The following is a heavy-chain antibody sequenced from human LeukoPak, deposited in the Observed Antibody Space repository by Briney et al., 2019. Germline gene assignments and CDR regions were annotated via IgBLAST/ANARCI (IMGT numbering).Heavy chain of an antibody. CDR1: GFTFSSYW. D-gene: IGHD3-10*01. CDR3: ARDLGGDAFDI. V-gene: IGHV3-7*01. J-gene: IGHJ3*02. CDR2: IKQDGSEK. Sequence: GGSLSLSCAASGFTFSSYWMSWVRQAPGKGLEWVANIKQDGSEKYYVDSVKGRFTISRDNAKNSLYLQMNSLRAEDTAVYYCARDLGGDAFDIWGQGTMVTVSS.